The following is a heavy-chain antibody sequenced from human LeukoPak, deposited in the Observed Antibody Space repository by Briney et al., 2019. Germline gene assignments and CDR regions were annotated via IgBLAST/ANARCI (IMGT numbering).Heavy chain of an antibody. D-gene: IGHD2-2*01. J-gene: IGHJ4*02. V-gene: IGHV3-7*01. CDR2: IKQDGSEK. Sequence: PGGSLRLSCAASGFIFSSYWMSWVRQAPGKGLEWVANIKQDGSEKYYVDSVKGRFTISRDNAKNSLYLQMNSLRAEDTAVYYCARDRFACVPAGIDYWGQGTLVTVSS. CDR1: GFIFSSYW. CDR3: ARDRFACVPAGIDY.